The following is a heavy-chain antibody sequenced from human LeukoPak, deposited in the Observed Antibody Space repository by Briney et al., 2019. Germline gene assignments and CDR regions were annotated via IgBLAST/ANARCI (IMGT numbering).Heavy chain of an antibody. V-gene: IGHV3-33*01. D-gene: IGHD2-15*01. CDR2: IWYDGSNK. J-gene: IGHJ5*02. CDR3: ARDLVDCIDL. CDR1: GFTFSSYG. Sequence: GRSLRLSCAASGFTFSSYGMHWVRQAPGKGLEWVAFIWYDGSNKYYADSVKGRFTISRDDSENTLYLQMNSLRAEDTAVYYCARDLVDCIDLWGQGTLVTVSS.